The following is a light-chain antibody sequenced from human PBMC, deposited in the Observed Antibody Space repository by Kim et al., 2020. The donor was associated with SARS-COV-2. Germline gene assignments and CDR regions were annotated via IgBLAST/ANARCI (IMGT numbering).Light chain of an antibody. CDR2: DVS. Sequence: QSLTISSTGTISDVGGYNYVSWYQQHPGKAPKLMIFDVSNRPSGVSNRFSGSKSGNTASLTISGLQAEDEADYYCSSYIRSSTYYVFGSGTKVTVL. CDR1: ISDVGGYNY. V-gene: IGLV2-14*03. CDR3: SSYIRSSTYYV. J-gene: IGLJ1*01.